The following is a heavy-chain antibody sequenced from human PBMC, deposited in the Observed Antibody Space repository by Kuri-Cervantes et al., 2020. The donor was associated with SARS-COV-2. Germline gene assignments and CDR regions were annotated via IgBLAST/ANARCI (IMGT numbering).Heavy chain of an antibody. CDR3: ATARDIVVVPAASLEI. V-gene: IGHV1-24*01. Sequence: ASVKVSCKVSGYTLTELSMHWVRQAPGKGLEWMGGFDPEDGETIYAQKFQGRVTMTEDTSTDTAYMELSSLRSEDTAVYYCATARDIVVVPAASLEIWGQRTLVTVSS. CDR1: GYTLTELS. D-gene: IGHD2-2*01. J-gene: IGHJ4*02. CDR2: FDPEDGET.